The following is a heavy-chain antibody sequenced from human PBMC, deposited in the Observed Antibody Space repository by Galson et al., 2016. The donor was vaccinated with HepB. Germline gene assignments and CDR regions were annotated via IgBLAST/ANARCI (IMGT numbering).Heavy chain of an antibody. Sequence: SLRLSCAASGFTFSTYSMNWVRLAPGKGLEWVSSISSSSKYIYYADSVKGRFTISRDNAKNSLYLQMDSLRAEDTAVYFRARETGAMYWHFDLWGRGTLVTVSS. CDR2: ISSSSKYI. D-gene: IGHD7-27*01. V-gene: IGHV3-21*01. CDR1: GFTFSTYS. J-gene: IGHJ2*01. CDR3: ARETGAMYWHFDL.